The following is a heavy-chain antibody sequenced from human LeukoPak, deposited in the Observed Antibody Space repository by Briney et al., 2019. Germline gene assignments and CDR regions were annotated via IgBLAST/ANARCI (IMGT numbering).Heavy chain of an antibody. D-gene: IGHD5-18*01. CDR2: MNPNSGNT. Sequence: ASVKVSCKASGYTFTSYDINWVRQATGQGLEWMGWMNPNSGNTGYAQKLQGRVTMTTDTSTSTAYMELRSLRSDDTAVYYCASESGYSYGYGYWGQGTLVTVSS. J-gene: IGHJ4*02. CDR1: GYTFTSYD. V-gene: IGHV1-8*02. CDR3: ASESGYSYGYGY.